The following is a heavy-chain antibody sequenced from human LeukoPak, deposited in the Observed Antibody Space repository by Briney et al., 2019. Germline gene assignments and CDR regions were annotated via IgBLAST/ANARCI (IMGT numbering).Heavy chain of an antibody. CDR2: IYPGDSDT. D-gene: IGHD3-22*01. CDR1: GYGFTSYW. J-gene: IGHJ4*02. V-gene: IGHV5-51*01. Sequence: GESLKISCKGSGYGFTSYWIGWVRQMPGKGLEWMGIIYPGDSDTRYSPSFQGQVTISADKSISTAYLQWSSLKASDTAMYYCARSPSGDYYDSSGYYPADYWGQGTLVTVSS. CDR3: ARSPSGDYYDSSGYYPADY.